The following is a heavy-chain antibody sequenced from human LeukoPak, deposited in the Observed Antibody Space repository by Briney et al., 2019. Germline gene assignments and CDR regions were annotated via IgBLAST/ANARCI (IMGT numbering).Heavy chain of an antibody. V-gene: IGHV3-48*03. J-gene: IGHJ4*02. CDR3: ARDPSDTVTDGYFDY. Sequence: GGSLRLSCAASGFTLSSYEMNWVRPAPGKGLEWVSYISSSGSTIYYADSVKGRFTISRDNAKNSLYLQMNSLRAEDTAVYYCARDPSDTVTDGYFDYWGQGTLVTVSS. D-gene: IGHD4-17*01. CDR1: GFTLSSYE. CDR2: ISSSGSTI.